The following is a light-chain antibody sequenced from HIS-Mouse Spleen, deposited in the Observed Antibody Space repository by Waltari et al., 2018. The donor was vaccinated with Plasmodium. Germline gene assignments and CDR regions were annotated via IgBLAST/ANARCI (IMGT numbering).Light chain of an antibody. V-gene: IGLV2-23*03. CDR1: SSDVGSYNL. Sequence: QSALTQPASVSGSPGQSITISCTGTSSDVGSYNLVSWYQQHPGKAPKLMVYEGSKRPSGVSNRFSGSKSGNTGCLTIAGLQAEDEADYYCCSYAGSSTFVVFGGGTKLTVL. CDR3: CSYAGSSTFVV. J-gene: IGLJ2*01. CDR2: EGS.